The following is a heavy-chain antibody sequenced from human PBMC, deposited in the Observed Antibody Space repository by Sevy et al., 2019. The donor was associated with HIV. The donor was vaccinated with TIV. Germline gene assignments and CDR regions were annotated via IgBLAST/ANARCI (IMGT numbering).Heavy chain of an antibody. J-gene: IGHJ4*02. Sequence: GGSLRLSCAVSGFIVSSNYMTWVRQAPGKGLEWVSLISWDGGSTYYADSAKGRFTISRDNSKNSLYLQMNSLRAEDTALYYCANDMPLYDYTFFLDYWGQGTLVTVSS. CDR2: ISWDGGST. CDR1: GFIVSSNY. D-gene: IGHD4-4*01. V-gene: IGHV3-43D*04. CDR3: ANDMPLYDYTFFLDY.